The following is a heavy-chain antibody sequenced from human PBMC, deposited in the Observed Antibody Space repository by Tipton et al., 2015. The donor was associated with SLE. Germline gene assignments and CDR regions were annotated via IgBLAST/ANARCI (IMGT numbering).Heavy chain of an antibody. CDR3: ARVAGSSWYYYYGMDV. V-gene: IGHV4-61*09. CDR1: GGSISSGSYY. J-gene: IGHJ6*02. Sequence: TLSLTCTVSGGSISSGSYYWSWIRQPAGKGLEWIGEINHSGSTNYNPSLKSRVTISVDTSKNQFSLKLSSVTAADTAVYYCARVAGSSWYYYYGMDVWGQGTTVTVSS. D-gene: IGHD6-13*01. CDR2: INHSGST.